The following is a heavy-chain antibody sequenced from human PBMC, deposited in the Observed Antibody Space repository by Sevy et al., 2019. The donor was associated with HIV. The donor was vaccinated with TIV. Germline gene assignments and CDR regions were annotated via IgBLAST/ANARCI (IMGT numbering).Heavy chain of an antibody. D-gene: IGHD3-3*01. CDR2: MNPNIGNT. CDR3: AREGTIFNVDLFDP. V-gene: IGHV1-8*01. Sequence: ASVKVSCKASGYTFTSYDIHWVRQATGQGLEWMGSMNPNIGNTDFAQKFQGRVTMTRDTSISTAYMELSSLRSEDTAVYYCAREGTIFNVDLFDPRGQGTLVTVSS. CDR1: GYTFTSYD. J-gene: IGHJ5*02.